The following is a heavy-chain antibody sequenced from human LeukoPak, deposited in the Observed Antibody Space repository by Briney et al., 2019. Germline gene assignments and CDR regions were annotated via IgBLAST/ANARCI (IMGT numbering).Heavy chain of an antibody. D-gene: IGHD5-18*01. V-gene: IGHV4-34*01. CDR2: INHSGST. J-gene: IGHJ4*02. CDR1: GGSFSGYY. Sequence: RASETLSLTCAVYGGSFSGYYWSWIRQPPGKGLEWIGEINHSGSTNYNPSLKSRVTISVDTSKNQFSLKLSSVTAADTAVYYCARDRGYSYGYDYWGQGTLVTVSS. CDR3: ARDRGYSYGYDY.